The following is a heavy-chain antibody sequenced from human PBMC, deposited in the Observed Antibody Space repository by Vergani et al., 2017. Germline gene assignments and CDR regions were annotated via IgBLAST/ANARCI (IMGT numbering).Heavy chain of an antibody. D-gene: IGHD3-22*01. J-gene: IGHJ3*02. CDR3: ARSRNYDSSGYYYVIGPSDAFDI. CDR1: GGTFSSYA. Sequence: QVQLVQSGAEVKKPGSSVKVSCKASGGTFSSYAISWVRQAPGQGLEWMGGIIPIFGTANYAQKFQGRVTITADESTSTAYMELSSLRSEDTAVYYCARSRNYDSSGYYYVIGPSDAFDIWGQRTMVTVSS. V-gene: IGHV1-69*01. CDR2: IIPIFGTA.